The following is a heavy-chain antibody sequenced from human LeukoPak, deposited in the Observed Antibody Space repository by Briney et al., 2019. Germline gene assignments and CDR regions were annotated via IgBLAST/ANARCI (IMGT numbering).Heavy chain of an antibody. CDR2: ISTYNGHT. Sequence: ASVKVSCEASGYTFTTYAINWVRQAPGQGLEWLGLISTYNGHTMYAQKVQGRVTLTMDTSTSTAYLELSSLKSDDTAVYYCARDLRATSITGSGYWGQGTLVTVSS. CDR3: ARDLRATSITGSGY. CDR1: GYTFTTYA. V-gene: IGHV1-18*01. J-gene: IGHJ4*02. D-gene: IGHD2-8*02.